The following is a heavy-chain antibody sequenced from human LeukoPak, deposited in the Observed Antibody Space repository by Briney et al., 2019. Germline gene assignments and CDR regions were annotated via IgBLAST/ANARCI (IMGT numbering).Heavy chain of an antibody. J-gene: IGHJ4*02. CDR2: IYYSGGT. V-gene: IGHV4-39*01. CDR1: GDSISTSSYY. D-gene: IGHD3-22*01. Sequence: KPSETLSLTCTVSGDSISTSSYYWGWIRQPPGKGLEWLGSIYYSGGTYYNPSLKSRVTISVDTSKNQFSLNLYSVTAADTAVFYCARSYYYDYRQIDYWGQGTLVTVSS. CDR3: ARSYYYDYRQIDY.